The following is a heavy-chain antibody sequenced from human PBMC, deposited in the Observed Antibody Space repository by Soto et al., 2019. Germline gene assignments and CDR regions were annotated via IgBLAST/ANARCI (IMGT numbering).Heavy chain of an antibody. D-gene: IGHD3-9*01. Sequence: SETLSLTCTVSGGSISSSSYYWGWIRQPPGKGLEWIGSIYYSGSTYYNPSLKSRVTISVDTSKNQFSLKLSSVTAADTAVYYCAGHYDILTPGIQSYYYYGMDVWGQGTTVTVSS. CDR1: GGSISSSSYY. J-gene: IGHJ6*02. V-gene: IGHV4-39*01. CDR2: IYYSGST. CDR3: AGHYDILTPGIQSYYYYGMDV.